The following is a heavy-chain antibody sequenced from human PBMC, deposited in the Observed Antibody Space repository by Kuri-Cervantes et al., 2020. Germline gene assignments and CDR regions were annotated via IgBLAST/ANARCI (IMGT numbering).Heavy chain of an antibody. V-gene: IGHV3-30*03. Sequence: GESLKISCAASGFTFSSYGMHWVRQAPGKGLEWVAVISYDGSSKYYVDSVKGRFTISRDNSKNTLFLQMNSLRLEDTAVYYCARGSYYFGSGVPVWGQGILVTVSS. CDR2: ISYDGSSK. CDR1: GFTFSSYG. J-gene: IGHJ4*02. CDR3: ARGSYYFGSGVPV. D-gene: IGHD3-10*01.